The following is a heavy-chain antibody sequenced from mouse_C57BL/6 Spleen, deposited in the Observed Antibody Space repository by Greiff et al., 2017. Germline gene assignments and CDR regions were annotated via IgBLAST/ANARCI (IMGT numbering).Heavy chain of an antibody. D-gene: IGHD4-1*01. CDR1: GFTFSDYG. CDR2: ISSGSSTI. V-gene: IGHV5-17*01. Sequence: EVQLVESGGGLVKPGGSLKLSCAASGFTFSDYGMHWVRQAPEKGLEWVAYISSGSSTIYYADTVKGRFTISRDNAKNTLFLQMTSLRSEDTAMYYCARSLGLIYAMDYWGQGTSVTVSS. CDR3: ARSLGLIYAMDY. J-gene: IGHJ4*01.